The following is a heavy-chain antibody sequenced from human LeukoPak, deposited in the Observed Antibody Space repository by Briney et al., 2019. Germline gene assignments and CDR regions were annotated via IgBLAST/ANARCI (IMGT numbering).Heavy chain of an antibody. D-gene: IGHD3-10*01. J-gene: IGHJ6*03. CDR2: INPSGGST. CDR1: GYTFTSYY. Sequence: AAVKVSCKASGYTFTSYYMHWARQAPGQGLEWMGIINPSGGSTSYAQKFQGRVTMTRDTSTSTVYMELSSLRSEDTAVYYCATRDYYGSGSYPRDDYMDVWGKGTTVTISS. CDR3: ATRDYYGSGSYPRDDYMDV. V-gene: IGHV1-46*01.